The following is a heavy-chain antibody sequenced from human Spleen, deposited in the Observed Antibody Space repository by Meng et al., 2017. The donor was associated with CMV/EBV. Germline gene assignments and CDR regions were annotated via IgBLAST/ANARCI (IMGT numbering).Heavy chain of an antibody. D-gene: IGHD6-6*01. V-gene: IGHV3-21*01. CDR1: GGSFSGYY. J-gene: IGHJ3*02. CDR2: ISSGTSYI. CDR3: AKSLGYYSSSSNGAFDI. Sequence: GGSLRLSCAVYGGSFSGYYWNWIRQSPGKGLEWVSSISSGTSYIYYADSVRGRFTISRDSAKNSLYLQMNSLRAEDTAVYYCAKSLGYYSSSSNGAFDIWGQGTMVTVS.